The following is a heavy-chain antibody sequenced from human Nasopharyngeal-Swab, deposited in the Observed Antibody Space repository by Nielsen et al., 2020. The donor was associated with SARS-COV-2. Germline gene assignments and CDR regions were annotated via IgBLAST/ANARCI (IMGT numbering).Heavy chain of an antibody. Sequence: ASVKVSCKASGYTFTSYGISWVRQAPGQGLEWMGWISAYNGNTNYAQKLQGRVTMTTDTSTSIAYMELRSLRSDDTAVYYCARDGGYCSGGSCYLPSYYYYGMDVWGQGTTVTVSS. J-gene: IGHJ6*02. CDR1: GYTFTSYG. CDR3: ARDGGYCSGGSCYLPSYYYYGMDV. D-gene: IGHD2-15*01. V-gene: IGHV1-18*01. CDR2: ISAYNGNT.